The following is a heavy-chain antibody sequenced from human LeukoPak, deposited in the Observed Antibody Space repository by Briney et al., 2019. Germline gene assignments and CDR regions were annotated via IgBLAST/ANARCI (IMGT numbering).Heavy chain of an antibody. CDR2: FDPEYGET. V-gene: IGHV1-24*01. CDR1: GYTLTEIP. CDR3: ARDHYDVLTGYAYNAFDI. J-gene: IGHJ3*02. Sequence: ASVKVSCKVSGYTLTEIPIHWVRQAPGKGLEWLGGFDPEYGETVYAQKLLGRVTMTEDTSTDTAYMELSSLRSDDTAVYYCARDHYDVLTGYAYNAFDIWGQGTMVAVSS. D-gene: IGHD3-9*01.